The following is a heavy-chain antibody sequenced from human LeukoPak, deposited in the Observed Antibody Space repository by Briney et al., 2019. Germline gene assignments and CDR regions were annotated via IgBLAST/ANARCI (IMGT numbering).Heavy chain of an antibody. Sequence: SVKVSCKASGGTFSSYAISWVRQAAGQGLEWMGGIIPIFGTANYAQKFQGRVTITADESTSTAYMERSSLRSEDTAVYYCARDLAYCGGDCYSAAFDIWGQGTMVTVSS. CDR3: ARDLAYCGGDCYSAAFDI. J-gene: IGHJ3*02. CDR1: GGTFSSYA. V-gene: IGHV1-69*13. CDR2: IIPIFGTA. D-gene: IGHD2-21*02.